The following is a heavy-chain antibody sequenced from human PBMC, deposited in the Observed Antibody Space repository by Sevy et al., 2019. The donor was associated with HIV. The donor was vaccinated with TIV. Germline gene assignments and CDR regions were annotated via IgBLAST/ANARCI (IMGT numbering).Heavy chain of an antibody. CDR2: ISGSGGST. CDR1: GFTFSSYA. J-gene: IGHJ3*02. Sequence: GGSLRLSCAASGFTFSSYAMSWVRQAPGKGLEWVSTISGSGGSTHYADSVKGRFTISRDNSKNTLYLPMNSLRAEDTAVYYCAKECLPTSNYDPSGSLAFDIWGQGTMVTVSS. V-gene: IGHV3-23*01. CDR3: AKECLPTSNYDPSGSLAFDI. D-gene: IGHD3-22*01.